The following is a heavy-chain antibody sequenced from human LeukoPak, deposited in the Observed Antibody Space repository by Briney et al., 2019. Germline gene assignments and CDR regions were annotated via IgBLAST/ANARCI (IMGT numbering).Heavy chain of an antibody. Sequence: SETLSLTCAVYGGSFSGYYWSWIRQPPGKGLEWIGETNHSGSTNYNPSLKSRVTISVDTSKNQFSLKLSSVTAADTAVYYCARGHSAMAYYYYMDVWGKGTTVTVSS. CDR2: TNHSGST. D-gene: IGHD5-18*01. V-gene: IGHV4-34*01. CDR3: ARGHSAMAYYYYMDV. J-gene: IGHJ6*03. CDR1: GGSFSGYY.